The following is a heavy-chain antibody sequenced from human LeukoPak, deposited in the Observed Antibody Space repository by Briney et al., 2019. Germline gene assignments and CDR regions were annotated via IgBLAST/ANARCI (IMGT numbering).Heavy chain of an antibody. J-gene: IGHJ3*02. CDR2: INHSGST. Sequence: PSETLSLTCAVYGGSFSGYYWSWIRQPPGKGLEWIGEINHSGSTNYNPSLKSRVTISVDTSKNQFSLKLSSVTAADTAVYYCARRGYTFARAFDIWGQGTMVTVSS. V-gene: IGHV4-34*01. CDR1: GGSFSGYY. D-gene: IGHD5-18*01. CDR3: ARRGYTFARAFDI.